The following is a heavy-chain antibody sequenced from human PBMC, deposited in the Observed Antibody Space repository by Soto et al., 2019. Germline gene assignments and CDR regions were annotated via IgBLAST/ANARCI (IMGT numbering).Heavy chain of an antibody. CDR2: IYYRGRT. CDR1: SISTYY. V-gene: IGHV4-59*01. J-gene: IGHJ4*02. Sequence: SETLSLTCTVDSISTYYWNWIRQTPGKGLEWIGYIYYRGRTNYNRSLKSRVTISIDTSKNQFSLKLSSVTAADTTVYYCARGGLYCSSTSCQYYFDYWGQGTLVTVSS. CDR3: ARGGLYCSSTSCQYYFDY. D-gene: IGHD2-2*01.